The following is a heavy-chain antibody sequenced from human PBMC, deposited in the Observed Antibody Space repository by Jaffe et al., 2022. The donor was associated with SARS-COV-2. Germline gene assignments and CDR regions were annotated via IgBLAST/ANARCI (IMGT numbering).Heavy chain of an antibody. CDR2: ISGSEDST. CDR1: GFTFSSYA. V-gene: IGHV3-23*01. Sequence: EVQLLESGGGLVQPGGSLRLSCAASGFTFSSYAMSWVRQAPGKGLEWVSTISGSEDSTYYADSVKGRFTISRDNSKNTLYLQMNSLRAEDTAVYYCAKRPTFIASAGTLQGYFDYWGQGTLVTVSS. CDR3: AKRPTFIASAGTLQGYFDY. D-gene: IGHD6-13*01. J-gene: IGHJ4*02.